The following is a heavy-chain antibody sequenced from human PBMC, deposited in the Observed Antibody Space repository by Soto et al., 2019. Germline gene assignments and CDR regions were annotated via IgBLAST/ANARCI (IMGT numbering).Heavy chain of an antibody. J-gene: IGHJ4*02. CDR3: ARGEGGLRWGSIDY. CDR2: INPNSGVK. CDR1: GYTFTGYY. Sequence: QVQLVQSGAEVKKPGASVKISCKASGYTFTGYYMHWVRQARGQGLEWMGWINPNSGVKNYAQKFQGWVSMTRDTSISTAYMELSRLRSDDTAVYYCARGEGGLRWGSIDYWGQGTLVTVSS. V-gene: IGHV1-2*04. D-gene: IGHD2-21*01.